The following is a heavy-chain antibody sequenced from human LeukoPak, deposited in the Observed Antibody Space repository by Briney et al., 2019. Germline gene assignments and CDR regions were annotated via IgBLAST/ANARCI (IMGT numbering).Heavy chain of an antibody. CDR1: GFTFNTYA. D-gene: IGHD4-17*01. CDR3: ARTAVTPGSSDAFDI. J-gene: IGHJ3*02. CDR2: IYDIGSA. Sequence: GGSLRLSCAAPGFTFNTYAMSWVRQAPGKGLEWVSIIYDIGSAYYADSVKGRFTISRDNSQNTLYLQLNSLRAEDTAVYYCARTAVTPGSSDAFDIWGQGTMVTVSS. V-gene: IGHV3-23*05.